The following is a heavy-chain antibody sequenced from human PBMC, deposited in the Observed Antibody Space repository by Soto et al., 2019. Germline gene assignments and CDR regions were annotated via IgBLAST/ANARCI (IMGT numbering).Heavy chain of an antibody. Sequence: QVQLVQSGAEVKKPGSSVKVSCKASGGSFSSYAISWVRQAPGQGPEWMGGSIPISGSTNYAQKFQGRVTITADKSTSTAYMELSSLTSEDTAVYYCARRRRGIAAAGGDWFDPWGQGTLVIVSS. CDR3: ARRRRGIAAAGGDWFDP. J-gene: IGHJ5*02. D-gene: IGHD6-13*01. CDR1: GGSFSSYA. CDR2: SIPISGST. V-gene: IGHV1-69*06.